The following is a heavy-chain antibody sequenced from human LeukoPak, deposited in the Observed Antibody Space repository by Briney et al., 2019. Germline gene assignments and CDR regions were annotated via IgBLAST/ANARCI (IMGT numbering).Heavy chain of an antibody. CDR3: ARESRIAAAGYIDY. CDR1: GYTFTGYY. J-gene: IGHJ4*02. Sequence: ASVKVSCKASGYTFTGYYMHWVRQAPGQGLGWMGWINPNSGGTNYAQKFQGRVTMTRDTSISTAYMELSRLRSDDTAVYYCARESRIAAAGYIDYWGQGTLVTVSS. D-gene: IGHD6-13*01. CDR2: INPNSGGT. V-gene: IGHV1-2*02.